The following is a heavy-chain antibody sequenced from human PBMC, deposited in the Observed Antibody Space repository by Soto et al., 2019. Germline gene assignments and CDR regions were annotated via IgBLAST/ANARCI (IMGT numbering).Heavy chain of an antibody. CDR1: GFTFSSYA. CDR2: ISGSGGST. D-gene: IGHD5-18*01. Sequence: EVQLLESGGGLVQPGGSLRLSCAASGFTFSSYAMSWVRQAPGKGLEWVSAISGSGGSTYYADSVKGRFTISRDNSKNTLYLQMNSVRAEDTAVYYCAKDREVDTAMVYYMDVWGKGTTVTVSS. V-gene: IGHV3-23*01. J-gene: IGHJ6*03. CDR3: AKDREVDTAMVYYMDV.